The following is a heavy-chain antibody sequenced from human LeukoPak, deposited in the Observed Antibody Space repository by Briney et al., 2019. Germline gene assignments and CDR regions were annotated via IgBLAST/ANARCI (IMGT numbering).Heavy chain of an antibody. J-gene: IGHJ6*03. D-gene: IGHD2-8*01. CDR1: GFTFSSYA. V-gene: IGHV3-23*01. Sequence: GGSLRLSCAASGFTFSSYAMSWVRQAPGKGLEWVSAISGSGGSTYYADSVKGRFTISRDNSKNTLYLQMNSLRAEDTAVYYCAKVYFPASYYYYYMDVWGKGTTVTASS. CDR3: AKVYFPASYYYYYMDV. CDR2: ISGSGGST.